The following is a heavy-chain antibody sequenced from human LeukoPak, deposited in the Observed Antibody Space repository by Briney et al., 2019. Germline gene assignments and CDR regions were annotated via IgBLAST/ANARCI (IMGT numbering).Heavy chain of an antibody. J-gene: IGHJ4*02. CDR3: ARGSMPGTGLPFDY. CDR1: GFTICKSD. D-gene: IGHD3-9*01. V-gene: IGHV3-53*05. CDR2: VYTGGRT. Sequence: PGGSLRLSCATSGFTICKSDMAWVRQAPGEGLEWVSIVYTGGRTFHADSVKGRFTMSREQSKNTVGLQMNSLGSEDTALYYCARGSMPGTGLPFDYWGQGTQVFVSS.